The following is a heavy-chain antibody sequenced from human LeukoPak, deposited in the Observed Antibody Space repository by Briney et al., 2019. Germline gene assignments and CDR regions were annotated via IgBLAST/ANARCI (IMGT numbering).Heavy chain of an antibody. Sequence: SQTLSLTCTVSGGSISSGSYYWSWIRQPAGKGLEWIGRIYTSGSTNYNPSLKSRVTISVDTSKNQFSLKLSSVTAADTAVYYCARSNSGRYGPGFAYYGMDVWGQGTTVTVSS. CDR1: GGSISSGSYY. J-gene: IGHJ6*02. D-gene: IGHD3-10*01. V-gene: IGHV4-61*02. CDR2: IYTSGST. CDR3: ARSNSGRYGPGFAYYGMDV.